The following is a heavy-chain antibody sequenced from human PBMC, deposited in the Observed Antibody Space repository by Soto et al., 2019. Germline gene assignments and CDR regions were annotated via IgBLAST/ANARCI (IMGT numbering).Heavy chain of an antibody. D-gene: IGHD2-15*01. V-gene: IGHV1-69*06. CDR2: IIPFYGTA. CDR3: ARDLGGCSAGSCRYNWLDS. Sequence: QVQLVQSGAEVKKPGSSVKVSCEASGDTFTKYAISWVRQAPGQGLEWMGGIIPFYGTAHYAEKFQDRVTIIADTSTSTADMELSSLRPEDTAVYYCARDLGGCSAGSCRYNWLDSWGQGTLVTVSS. CDR1: GDTFTKYA. J-gene: IGHJ5*01.